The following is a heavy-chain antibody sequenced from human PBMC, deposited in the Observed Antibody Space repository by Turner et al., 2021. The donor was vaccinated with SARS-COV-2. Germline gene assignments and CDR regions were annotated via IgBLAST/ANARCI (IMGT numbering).Heavy chain of an antibody. V-gene: IGHV1-2*02. CDR2: INPNSGDT. CDR3: ARGTYYYDISAYRNDAFDI. D-gene: IGHD3-22*01. J-gene: IGHJ3*02. Sequence: QVHLVQSGAEVKKHGASVKVSCKASGYTFTGYYMHWVRQAPGQGLEWMGWINPNSGDTNYAQKFQGRVTMTRDTSISTAYMELSRLRSDDTAVYYCARGTYYYDISAYRNDAFDIWGQGTMVTVSS. CDR1: GYTFTGYY.